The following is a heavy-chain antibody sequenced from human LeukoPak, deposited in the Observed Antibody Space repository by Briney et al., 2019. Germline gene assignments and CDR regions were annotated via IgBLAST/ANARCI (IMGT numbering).Heavy chain of an antibody. J-gene: IGHJ4*02. V-gene: IGHV1-2*02. Sequence: GASVKVSCKASGFTFSGYNLHWVRQAPGQGLEWMGWISPDSGGSNYVQKFQGRVTMTRDTSISTAYMELTRLRSDDTAVYYCATTESYGSGSFPMMYWGQGSLVTVSS. CDR2: ISPDSGGS. D-gene: IGHD3-10*01. CDR1: GFTFSGYN. CDR3: ATTESYGSGSFPMMY.